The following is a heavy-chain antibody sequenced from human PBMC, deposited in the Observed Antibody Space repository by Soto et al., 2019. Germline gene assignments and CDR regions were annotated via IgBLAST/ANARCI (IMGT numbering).Heavy chain of an antibody. V-gene: IGHV3-23*01. J-gene: IGHJ4*02. CDR2: ISGSGGST. CDR3: AKDRHPDGIWSIDF. CDR1: GFTFSSYA. D-gene: IGHD1-20*01. Sequence: GGSLRLSCAASGFTFSSYAMNWVRQAPGKGLEWVSAISGSGGSTHYADSVKGRFTISRDNSKSMVYLQMDSLRADDTALYYCAKDRHPDGIWSIDFSGRGIFVTVSS.